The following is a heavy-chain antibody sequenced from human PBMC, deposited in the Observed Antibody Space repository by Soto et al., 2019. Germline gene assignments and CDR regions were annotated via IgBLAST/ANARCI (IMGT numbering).Heavy chain of an antibody. V-gene: IGHV4-59*01. J-gene: IGHJ6*02. CDR3: ARESGYYGMDV. CDR1: GGSISSYY. Sequence: KSWETLSLTCTVSGGSISSYYWSWIRQPPGKGLEWIGYIYYSGSTNYNPSLKSRVTISVDTSKNQFSLKLSSVTAADTAVYYCARESGYYGMDVWGQGTTVTVSS. D-gene: IGHD1-26*01. CDR2: IYYSGST.